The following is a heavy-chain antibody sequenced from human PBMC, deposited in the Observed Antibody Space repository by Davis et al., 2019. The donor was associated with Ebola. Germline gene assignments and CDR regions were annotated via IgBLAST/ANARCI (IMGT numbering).Heavy chain of an antibody. CDR1: GGSFSGYY. D-gene: IGHD3-22*01. CDR3: ARGAYDSSGYYYYYYDMDV. CDR2: INHSGST. Sequence: SETLSLTCAVYGGSFSGYYWSWIRQPPGKGLEWIGEINHSGSTNYNPSLKSRVIISVDTSKNQFSPKLSSVTAADTAVYYCARGAYDSSGYYYYYYDMDVWGQGTTVTVSS. V-gene: IGHV4-34*01. J-gene: IGHJ6*02.